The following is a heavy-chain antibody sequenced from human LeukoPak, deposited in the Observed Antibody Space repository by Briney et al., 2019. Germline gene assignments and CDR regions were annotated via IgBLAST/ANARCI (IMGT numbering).Heavy chain of an antibody. J-gene: IGHJ4*02. V-gene: IGHV4-39*01. CDR1: GGSISSSSYY. CDR3: AGIAARHSDY. Sequence: SETLSLTCTVSGGSISSSSYYWGWIRQPPGKGLEWIGSIYYSGSTYYNPSLKSRVTISVDTSKNQFSLKLSSVTAADTAVYYCAGIAARHSDYWGQGTLVTVSS. CDR2: IYYSGST. D-gene: IGHD6-6*01.